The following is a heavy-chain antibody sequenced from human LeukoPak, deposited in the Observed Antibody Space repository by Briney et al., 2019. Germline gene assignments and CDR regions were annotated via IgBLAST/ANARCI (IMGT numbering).Heavy chain of an antibody. D-gene: IGHD6-19*01. J-gene: IGHJ5*02. CDR3: VTDPRSSGWAFWS. V-gene: IGHV3-33*01. CDR2: IWRGGNYK. CDR1: GFNFETHA. Sequence: GGSLRLSCSASGFNFETHAMHWVRQAPGKGLEWVAMIWRGGNYKFYADSVKGRISISRDDFRSATYLQMDSLRGDDAAVYYCVTDPRSSGWAFWSWGQGALVTVSS.